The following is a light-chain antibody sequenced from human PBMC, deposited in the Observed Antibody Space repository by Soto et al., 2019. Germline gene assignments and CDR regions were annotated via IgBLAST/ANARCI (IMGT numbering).Light chain of an antibody. Sequence: DIVMTQSPDSLAVSLGERATINCKSSQSVLYSSNNKNYLAWYQQKPGQPPKLLIYWASTRESGVPDRFSGSGSGTHFTLTISSLQAEDVAVYYCQQHYSTPSLTFGGGTKVEIK. CDR2: WAS. J-gene: IGKJ4*01. CDR3: QQHYSTPSLT. CDR1: QSVLYSSNNKNY. V-gene: IGKV4-1*01.